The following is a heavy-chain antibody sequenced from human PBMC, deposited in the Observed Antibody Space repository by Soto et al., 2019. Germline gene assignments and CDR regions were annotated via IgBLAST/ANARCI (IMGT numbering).Heavy chain of an antibody. Sequence: EVQLVESGGGLVQAGGSLRLSCAVSGLAFSTYAVSWVRQAPGKGLEWVSVISGSGGGTYHADSVKGRFTISRDNSKNTLYLQMNSMRVEDTAVYYCAKAVGYTYGRYYYYGMDVWGQGTTVTVSS. D-gene: IGHD5-18*01. CDR1: GLAFSTYA. J-gene: IGHJ6*02. CDR2: ISGSGGGT. CDR3: AKAVGYTYGRYYYYGMDV. V-gene: IGHV3-23*04.